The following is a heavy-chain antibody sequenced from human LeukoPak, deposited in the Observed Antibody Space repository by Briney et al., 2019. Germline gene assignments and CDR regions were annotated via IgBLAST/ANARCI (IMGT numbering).Heavy chain of an antibody. CDR1: GGTFSSYA. D-gene: IGHD1-14*01. J-gene: IGHJ3*02. CDR2: IIPIFGTA. V-gene: IGHV1-69*13. Sequence: APVKVSCKASGGTFSSYAISWVRQAPGQGLEWIGGIIPIFGTANYAQKFQGRVTITADESTSTAYMELSSLRSEDTAVYYCAWYQIDDAFDIWGQGTMVTVSS. CDR3: AWYQIDDAFDI.